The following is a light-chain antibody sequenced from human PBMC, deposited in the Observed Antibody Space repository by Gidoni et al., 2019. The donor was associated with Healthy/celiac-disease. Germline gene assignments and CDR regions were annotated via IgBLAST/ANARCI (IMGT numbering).Light chain of an antibody. CDR2: GAS. Sequence: EIVMTQSPATLSVSPGERATLSCRASQSVSSNLAWYQQKPGQAPRLLIYGASTRATVIPARFSGSGSGTEFTLTISSLQSEDFAVYYCQQYNNWPPVRTFGQGTKVEIK. V-gene: IGKV3-15*01. CDR1: QSVSSN. CDR3: QQYNNWPPVRT. J-gene: IGKJ1*01.